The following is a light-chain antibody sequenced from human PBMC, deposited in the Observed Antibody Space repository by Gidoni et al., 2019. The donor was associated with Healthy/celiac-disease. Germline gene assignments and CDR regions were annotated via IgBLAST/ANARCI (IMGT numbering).Light chain of an antibody. Sequence: DIQMNQSPSSLSASVGDRVTITCQASQDISNYFNWYQQKPGKAPTLLIYDASNLESGVPSRFSGSGSGTDFTFTISSLQPEDIATYYCQQYDNLLPFTFGPGTKVDIK. J-gene: IGKJ3*01. V-gene: IGKV1-33*01. CDR3: QQYDNLLPFT. CDR1: QDISNY. CDR2: DAS.